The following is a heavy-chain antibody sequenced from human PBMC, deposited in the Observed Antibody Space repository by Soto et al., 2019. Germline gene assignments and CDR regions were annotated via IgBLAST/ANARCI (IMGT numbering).Heavy chain of an antibody. CDR3: ARAWLEYNWFDS. CDR2: VAYSGGT. V-gene: IGHV4-31*03. Sequence: QVQLQESGPGLVKPSQTLSLTCTVSGGSITRGGSYWSWIRQHPEKGLEWIGYVAYSGGTYYNPSLKSRVTSLVDMSKNLLSLRLSSVTAEDTAVYYCARAWLEYNWFDSWGQGTLVTVSS. D-gene: IGHD5-12*01. J-gene: IGHJ5*01. CDR1: GGSITRGGSY.